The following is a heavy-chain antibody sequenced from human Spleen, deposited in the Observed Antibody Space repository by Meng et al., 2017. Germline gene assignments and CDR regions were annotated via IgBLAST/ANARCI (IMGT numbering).Heavy chain of an antibody. CDR3: ARETGGTASYDY. CDR2: IYYSGHT. CDR1: GGYVSSGRYY. J-gene: IGHJ4*02. V-gene: IGHV4-61*01. D-gene: IGHD1-1*01. Sequence: QAPRPESGTGLVRPSETLSLTGKFSGGYVSSGRYYWSRVRQPPGKGLELIGHIYYSGHTNYNPALKSRVTISADTSKNQFSLELTSVTASDTAVYYCARETGGTASYDYWGQGTLVTVSS.